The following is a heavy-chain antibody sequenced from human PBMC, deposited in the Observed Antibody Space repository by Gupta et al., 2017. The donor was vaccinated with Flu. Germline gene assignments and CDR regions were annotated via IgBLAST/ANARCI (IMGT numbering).Heavy chain of an antibody. J-gene: IGHJ3*01. Sequence: VQLLESGGGLAQPGGSWRLSCAASGLHVSNSAMTWARAASGKGLEWVSGIRASGGSTYSADSVQGRFTISRDNSKNTLFLQMGSLRVEDTAVYFCAKNRPGCTGGSCYEDSFDFWGQGTMVTVSS. CDR2: IRASGGST. V-gene: IGHV3-23*01. CDR1: GLHVSNSA. D-gene: IGHD2-15*01. CDR3: AKNRPGCTGGSCYEDSFDF.